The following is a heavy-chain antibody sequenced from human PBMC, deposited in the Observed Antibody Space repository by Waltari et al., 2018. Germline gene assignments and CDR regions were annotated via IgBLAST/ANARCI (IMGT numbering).Heavy chain of an antibody. CDR2: ISYDGMNK. V-gene: IGHV3-30*18. CDR3: AKLSFGDYLEFYFDY. Sequence: QVQLVESGGGVVQPGRSLRLSCAASGFPFSSYGMHWVRQAPGKGLEWVAVISYDGMNKYYADSVKGRFTISRDNSKNTLYLQMNSLRAEDTAVYYCAKLSFGDYLEFYFDYWGQGTLVTVSS. CDR1: GFPFSSYG. J-gene: IGHJ4*02. D-gene: IGHD4-17*01.